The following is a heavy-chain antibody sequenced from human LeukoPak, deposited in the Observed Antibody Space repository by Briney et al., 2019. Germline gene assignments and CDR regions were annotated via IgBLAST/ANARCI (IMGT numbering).Heavy chain of an antibody. D-gene: IGHD6-13*01. J-gene: IGHJ6*03. Sequence: GGSLRLSCAASGFTFSSYGMHWVRHAPGKGLEWVDFIRFDRSKKYYADSVKGRFTISRDNSKNTLYLQMNSLRTEDTAVYYCAKYGNGQQLVPYYNDVWGKGTTVT. CDR3: AKYGNGQQLVPYYNDV. V-gene: IGHV3-30*02. CDR1: GFTFSSYG. CDR2: IRFDRSKK.